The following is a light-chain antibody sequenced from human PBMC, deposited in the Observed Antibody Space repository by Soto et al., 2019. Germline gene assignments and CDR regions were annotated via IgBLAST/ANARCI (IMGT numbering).Light chain of an antibody. J-gene: IGLJ1*01. Sequence: QSVLTRPPSASGAPGQSVTISCTGTSSDVGAYNYVSWYQHHPGKAPKLMVYEVNTRPSGVPDRFSGSKSGNTASLTVSGLQAEDEADYYCTSHAGTINFPYIFGTGTKVTVL. CDR1: SSDVGAYNY. CDR2: EVN. V-gene: IGLV2-8*01. CDR3: TSHAGTINFPYI.